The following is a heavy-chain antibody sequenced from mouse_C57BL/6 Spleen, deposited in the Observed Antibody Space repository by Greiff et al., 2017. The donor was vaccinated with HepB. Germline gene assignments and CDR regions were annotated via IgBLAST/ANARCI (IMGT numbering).Heavy chain of an antibody. Sequence: QVQLQQPGAELVRPGSSVKLSCKASGYTFTSYWMHWVKQRPIQGLEWIGNIDPSDSETNYNQKFKDKATLTVDKSSSTSYMQLSSLTSEDSAVYYCARPHYYGSSYWYVDVWGTGTTVTVSS. D-gene: IGHD1-1*01. CDR1: GYTFTSYW. V-gene: IGHV1-52*01. CDR3: ARPHYYGSSYWYVDV. CDR2: IDPSDSET. J-gene: IGHJ1*03.